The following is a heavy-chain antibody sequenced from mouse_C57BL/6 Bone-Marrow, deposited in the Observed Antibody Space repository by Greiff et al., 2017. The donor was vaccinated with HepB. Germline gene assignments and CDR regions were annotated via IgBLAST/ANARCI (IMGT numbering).Heavy chain of an antibody. CDR3: ARKRNYYAHFDY. CDR1: GFTFSDYY. J-gene: IGHJ2*01. CDR2: INYDGSST. Sequence: EVHLVESEGGLVQPGSSMKLSCTASGFTFSDYYMAWVRQVPEKGLEWVANINYDGSSTYYLASLKSRFIISRDNAKNILYLQMSSLKSEDTATYYCARKRNYYAHFDYWGQGTTLTVSS. V-gene: IGHV5-16*01. D-gene: IGHD1-1*01.